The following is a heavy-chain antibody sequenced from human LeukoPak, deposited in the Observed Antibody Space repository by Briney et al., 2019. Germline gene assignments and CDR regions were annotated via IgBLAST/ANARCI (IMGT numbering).Heavy chain of an antibody. CDR2: IDHSGST. Sequence: SETLSLTSAVYGGSFRGYYWSSIPRPARKGLEWSGEIDHSGSTNYKPSLKSRVIISVDTSKNQFSLKLSSVTAADTAVYYCAGENYDSSGYFYPYDFWGWGTLATVSS. D-gene: IGHD3-22*01. CDR1: GGSFRGYY. CDR3: AGENYDSSGYFYPYDF. J-gene: IGHJ4*02. V-gene: IGHV4-34*01.